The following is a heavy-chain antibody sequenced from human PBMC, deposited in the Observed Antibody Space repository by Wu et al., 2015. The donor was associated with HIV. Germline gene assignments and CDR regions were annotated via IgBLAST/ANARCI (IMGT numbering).Heavy chain of an antibody. CDR1: GGTFSSYA. D-gene: IGHD3-3*01. V-gene: IGHV1-69*01. CDR3: ARDTVTLRSGYYRTYYYYYMDV. Sequence: QVQLVQSGAEVKKPGSSVKVSCKASGGTFSSYAISWVRQAPGQGLEWMGGIIPIFGTANYAQKFQGRVTITADESTSTAYMELSSLRSEDTAVYYCARDTVTLRSGYYRTYYYYYMDVWGKGTTVTVSS. J-gene: IGHJ6*03. CDR2: IIPIFGTA.